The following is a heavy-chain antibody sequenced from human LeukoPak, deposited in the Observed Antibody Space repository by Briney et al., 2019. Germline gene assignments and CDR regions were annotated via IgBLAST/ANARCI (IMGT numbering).Heavy chain of an antibody. J-gene: IGHJ4*02. V-gene: IGHV3-20*04. CDR1: GCTFNDYG. Sequence: GGSLRLSCAASGCTFNDYGMSWVRQAPGKGLEWVSGINWNGGSTGYADSVKGRFTISRDNAKNSLYLQMNSLRAEDTALYYCARSPYSYGYLPDYWGRGTLVTVSS. CDR3: ARSPYSYGYLPDY. D-gene: IGHD5-18*01. CDR2: INWNGGST.